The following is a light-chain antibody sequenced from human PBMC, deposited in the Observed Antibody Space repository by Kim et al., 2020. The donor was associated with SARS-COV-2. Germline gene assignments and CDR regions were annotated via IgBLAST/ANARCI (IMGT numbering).Light chain of an antibody. CDR3: QQYNDWRA. V-gene: IGKV3-15*01. CDR2: DAS. CDR1: QSVRSN. Sequence: EIVMTQSPATLSVSPGERATLSCRASQSVRSNLAWYQHKPGQAPRLLIYDASTRATGIPARFSGSGSGTEFALTINSLQSEDFAFYFCQQYNDWRAFGQGTKVDIK. J-gene: IGKJ1*01.